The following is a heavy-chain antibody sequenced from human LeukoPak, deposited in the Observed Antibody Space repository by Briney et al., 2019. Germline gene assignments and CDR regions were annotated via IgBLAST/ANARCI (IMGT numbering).Heavy chain of an antibody. CDR2: IYYSGST. Sequence: SETLSLTCTVSGGSISSYYWSWIRQPPGKGLEWIGYIYYSGSTNYNPSLKSRVTISVDTSKNQFSLKLSSVTAADTAVYYCARDGEDCSGGSCYFYWGQGTLVTVSS. V-gene: IGHV4-59*01. CDR1: GGSISSYY. J-gene: IGHJ4*02. CDR3: ARDGEDCSGGSCYFY. D-gene: IGHD2-15*01.